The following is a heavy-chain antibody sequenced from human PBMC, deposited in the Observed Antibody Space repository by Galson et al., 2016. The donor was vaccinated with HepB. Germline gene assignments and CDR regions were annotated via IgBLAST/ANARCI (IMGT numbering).Heavy chain of an antibody. Sequence: SVKVSCKVSGHTLTELPMNWVRQAPGKGLEWMGHFDPEDGEIIYAQKFQGRVTMTEDTSTDTAYMELSSLKSEDTAVYYCASQVLFGPYNDFTFGGKTRPFALWGQGTLGTVSS. V-gene: IGHV1-24*01. CDR1: GHTLTELP. J-gene: IGHJ5*02. D-gene: IGHD3-16*01. CDR3: ASQVLFGPYNDFTFGGKTRPFAL. CDR2: FDPEDGEI.